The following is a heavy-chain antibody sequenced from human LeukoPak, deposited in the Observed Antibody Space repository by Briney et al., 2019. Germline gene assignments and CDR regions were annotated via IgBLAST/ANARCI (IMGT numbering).Heavy chain of an antibody. V-gene: IGHV4-61*08. Sequence: PSETLSLTCTVSGGSISSGDYYWSWIRQPPGKGLEWIGYIYYSGSTNYNPSLKSRVTISVDTSKNQFSLKLSSVTAADTAVYYCARHGARWQQWYYFDYWGQGTLVTVSS. D-gene: IGHD5-24*01. J-gene: IGHJ4*02. CDR3: ARHGARWQQWYYFDY. CDR1: GGSISSGDYY. CDR2: IYYSGST.